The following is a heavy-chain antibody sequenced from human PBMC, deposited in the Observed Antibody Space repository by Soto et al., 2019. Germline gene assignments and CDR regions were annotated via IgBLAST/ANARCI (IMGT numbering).Heavy chain of an antibody. V-gene: IGHV3-30-3*01. CDR1: GFTFSSYA. D-gene: IGHD2-2*01. CDR2: ISYDGSNK. Sequence: PGGSLRLSCAASGFTFSSYAMHWVRQAPGKGLEWVAVISYDGSNKYYADSVKGRFTISRDNSKNTLYLQMNSLRAEDTAVYYCARDWGYCISTSCYAGYYYGMDVWGQGTTVTVSS. J-gene: IGHJ6*02. CDR3: ARDWGYCISTSCYAGYYYGMDV.